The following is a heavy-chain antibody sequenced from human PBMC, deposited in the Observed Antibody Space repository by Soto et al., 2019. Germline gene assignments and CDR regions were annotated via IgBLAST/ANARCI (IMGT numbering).Heavy chain of an antibody. CDR2: IKSKTDGGTT. Sequence: GSLRLSCAASGFTFSNAWMNWVRQAPGKGLEWVGRIKSKTDGGTTDYAAPVKGRFTISRDDSKNTLYLQMNSLKTEDTAVYYCTTEDQRFLEWLLYDYWGQGTLVTVSS. V-gene: IGHV3-15*07. J-gene: IGHJ4*02. CDR1: GFTFSNAW. CDR3: TTEDQRFLEWLLYDY. D-gene: IGHD3-3*01.